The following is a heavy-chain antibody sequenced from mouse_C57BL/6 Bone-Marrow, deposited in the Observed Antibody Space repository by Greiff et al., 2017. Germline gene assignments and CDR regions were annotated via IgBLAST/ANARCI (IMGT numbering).Heavy chain of an antibody. J-gene: IGHJ2*01. Sequence: EVQLQQSGGGLVQPGGSLKLSCAASGFTFSDYGMAWVRQAPRKGPEWVALISNLAYSIYYADTVTGRFTISRENAKNTLYLEMSSLRSEDTAMYYCARQGDGCFYFDYWGQGTTLTVSS. CDR3: ARQGDGCFYFDY. V-gene: IGHV5-15*01. CDR1: GFTFSDYG. D-gene: IGHD2-3*01. CDR2: ISNLAYSI.